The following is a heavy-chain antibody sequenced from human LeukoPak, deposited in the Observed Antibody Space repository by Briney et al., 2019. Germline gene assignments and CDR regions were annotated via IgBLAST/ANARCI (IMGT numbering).Heavy chain of an antibody. CDR2: IYYSGST. J-gene: IGHJ4*02. Sequence: SETLSLTCTVSGGSISSYYWSWIRQPPGKGLEWIGYIYYSGSTYYNPSLKSRVTISVDTSKNQFSLKLSSVTAADTAVYYCARDGLHYYDSSGYPDYWGQGTLVTVSS. D-gene: IGHD3-22*01. V-gene: IGHV4-59*12. CDR3: ARDGLHYYDSSGYPDY. CDR1: GGSISSYY.